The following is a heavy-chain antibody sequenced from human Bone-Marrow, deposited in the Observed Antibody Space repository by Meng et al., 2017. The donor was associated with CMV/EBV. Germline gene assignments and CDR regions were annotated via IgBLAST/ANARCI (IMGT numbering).Heavy chain of an antibody. D-gene: IGHD6-13*01. J-gene: IGHJ5*02. CDR3: ARDLAAAGIHWFDP. Sequence: SETLSLTCTVSGGSINTDHYCWGWIRQPPGKGLEWIGNFCYSGTTSYNPSLNSRVSMSADTSKSRFSLTLRSVTAADTAVYYCARDLAAAGIHWFDPWGQGTLVTVSS. CDR2: FCYSGTT. V-gene: IGHV4-39*02. CDR1: GGSINTDHYC.